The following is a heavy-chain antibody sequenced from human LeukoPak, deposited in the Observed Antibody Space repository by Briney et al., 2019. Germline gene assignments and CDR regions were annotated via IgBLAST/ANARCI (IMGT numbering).Heavy chain of an antibody. Sequence: GGSLRLSCAASGFTVSTYYMTWVRQAPGKRLECVSVIYSGGSTYYADSVKGRFTVSRDNSKNTLYLQMNSLRAEDTAMYYCARGLGYCTSTTCLLPFDYWGQGTLVTVSS. J-gene: IGHJ4*02. CDR3: ARGLGYCTSTTCLLPFDY. V-gene: IGHV3-53*01. CDR2: IYSGGST. CDR1: GFTVSTYY. D-gene: IGHD2-2*01.